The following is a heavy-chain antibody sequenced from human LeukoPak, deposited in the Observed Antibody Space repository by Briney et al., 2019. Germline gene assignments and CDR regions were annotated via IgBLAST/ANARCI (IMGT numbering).Heavy chain of an antibody. CDR3: ARVGRGSTYGYVDY. CDR2: IYSGGNT. CDR1: GFTVSINY. J-gene: IGHJ4*02. Sequence: GGSLRLSCAASGFTVSINYMSWVRQAPGKGLEWVSVIYSGGNTYYADSVKGRFTISRDNSKNMVFLQMNSLGAEDTAVYYCARVGRGSTYGYVDYWGQGTLVTVSS. V-gene: IGHV3-66*01. D-gene: IGHD5-18*01.